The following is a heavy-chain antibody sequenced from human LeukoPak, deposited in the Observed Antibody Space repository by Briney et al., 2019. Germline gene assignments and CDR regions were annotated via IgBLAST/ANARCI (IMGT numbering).Heavy chain of an antibody. Sequence: GGSLRLSCAASGFTVSSNYMSWVRQAPGKGLEWVSVIYSGGSTYYADSVKGRFTISRDNSKNTLYLQMNSLRAEDTAVYYCAKGSKAHYYYYYFMDVWGKGTTVTVSS. CDR3: AKGSKAHYYYYYFMDV. CDR2: IYSGGST. V-gene: IGHV3-53*01. D-gene: IGHD6-6*01. J-gene: IGHJ6*03. CDR1: GFTVSSNY.